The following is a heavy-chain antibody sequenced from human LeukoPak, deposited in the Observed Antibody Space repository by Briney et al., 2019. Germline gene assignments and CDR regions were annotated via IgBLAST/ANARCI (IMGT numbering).Heavy chain of an antibody. CDR2: ISGSGGSI. Sequence: SGGSLRLSCAASGFTFSSYAMSWVRQAPGKGLEWVSVISGSGGSISYADSAKGRFTISRDNSKNTLYLQMNSLRAEDTAVYYCAKDRDCSSATCYVFWFDPWGQGTLVTVSS. V-gene: IGHV3-23*01. CDR1: GFTFSSYA. J-gene: IGHJ5*02. D-gene: IGHD2-2*01. CDR3: AKDRDCSSATCYVFWFDP.